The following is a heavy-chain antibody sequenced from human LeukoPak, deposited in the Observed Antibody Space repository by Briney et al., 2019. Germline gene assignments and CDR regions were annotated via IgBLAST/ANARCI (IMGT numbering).Heavy chain of an antibody. CDR1: GFTFSSYA. V-gene: IGHV3-23*01. Sequence: GGSLRLSCAACGFTFSSYAMSLVRQAPGKGLEWVSAISGSGGSTYYADSVKGRFTISRDNSKNTLYLQMSSLRAEDTAVYYCAKVPTAMVKVVYFDYWGQGTLVTVSS. CDR3: AKVPTAMVKVVYFDY. D-gene: IGHD5-18*01. J-gene: IGHJ4*02. CDR2: ISGSGGST.